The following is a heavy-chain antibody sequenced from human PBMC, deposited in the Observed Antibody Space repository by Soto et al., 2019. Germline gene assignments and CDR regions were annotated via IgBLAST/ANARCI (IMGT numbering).Heavy chain of an antibody. D-gene: IGHD2-15*01. J-gene: IGHJ6*03. CDR1: GFTFSSYA. V-gene: IGHV3-64*01. CDR2: ISSNGGST. CDR3: ARAPHGGKTDYMDV. Sequence: GGSLRLSCAASGFTFSSYAMHWVRQAPGKGLEYVSAISSNGGSTYYANSVKGRFTISRDNSKNTLYLQMGSLRAEDMAVYYCARAPHGGKTDYMDVWGKGTTVTVSS.